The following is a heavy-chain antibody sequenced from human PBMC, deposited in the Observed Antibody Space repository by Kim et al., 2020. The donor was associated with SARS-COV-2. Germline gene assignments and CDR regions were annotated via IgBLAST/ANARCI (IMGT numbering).Heavy chain of an antibody. D-gene: IGHD4-17*01. CDR3: ARDPPGDYLGWFDP. CDR1: GGSISSSSYY. V-gene: IGHV4-39*07. Sequence: SETLSLTCTVSGGSISSSSYYWGWIRQPPGKGLEWIGSIYYSGSTYYNPSLKSRVTISVDTSKNQFSLKLSSVTAADTAVYYCARDPPGDYLGWFDPWGQGTLVTVSS. J-gene: IGHJ5*02. CDR2: IYYSGST.